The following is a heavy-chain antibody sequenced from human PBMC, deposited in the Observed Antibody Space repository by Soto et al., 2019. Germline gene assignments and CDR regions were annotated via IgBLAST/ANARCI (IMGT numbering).Heavy chain of an antibody. Sequence: GGSLRLSCAASGFTFSSYSMNWVRQAPGKGLEWVSSISSSSSYIYYADSVKGRFTISRDNAKNSLYLQMNSLRAEDTAVYYCARDNERNDFWSGLNARTFDYWGQGTLVTVSS. CDR1: GFTFSSYS. J-gene: IGHJ4*02. D-gene: IGHD3-3*01. CDR3: ARDNERNDFWSGLNARTFDY. V-gene: IGHV3-21*01. CDR2: ISSSSSYI.